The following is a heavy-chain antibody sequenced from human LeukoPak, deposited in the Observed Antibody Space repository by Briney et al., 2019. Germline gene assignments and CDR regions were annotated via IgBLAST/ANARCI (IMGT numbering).Heavy chain of an antibody. D-gene: IGHD3-10*02. CDR1: GFTFSSYS. Sequence: GGSLRLSCAAYGFTFSSYSMNWVRQAPGKGLEWVSYISSSGSTIYYADSVKGRFTISRDNAKNSLYLQMNSLRAEDTAVYYCAELGITMIGGVWGKGTTVTISS. V-gene: IGHV3-48*04. J-gene: IGHJ6*04. CDR3: AELGITMIGGV. CDR2: ISSSGSTI.